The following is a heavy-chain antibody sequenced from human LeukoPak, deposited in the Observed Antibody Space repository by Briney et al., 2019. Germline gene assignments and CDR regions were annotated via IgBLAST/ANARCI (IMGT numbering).Heavy chain of an antibody. D-gene: IGHD6-19*01. Sequence: PGRSLRLSCAASGFTFSSYAMHWVRQAPGKGLEWVAVISYDGSNKYYADSVKGRFTISRDNSKNTLYLQMNSLRAEDTAVYYCARDGGGWYVDPRIYYYYMDVWGKGTTVTVSS. CDR2: ISYDGSNK. J-gene: IGHJ6*03. CDR1: GFTFSSYA. V-gene: IGHV3-30-3*01. CDR3: ARDGGGWYVDPRIYYYYMDV.